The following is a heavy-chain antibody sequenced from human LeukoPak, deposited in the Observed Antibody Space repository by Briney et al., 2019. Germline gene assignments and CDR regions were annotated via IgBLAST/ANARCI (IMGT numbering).Heavy chain of an antibody. J-gene: IGHJ5*02. V-gene: IGHV3-30*04. CDR3: ASSSYNGWFNWFDP. CDR1: GFTFRSYA. D-gene: IGHD6-19*01. Sequence: GGSLRLSCAASGFTFRSYAMHWVRQAPGKGLEWVAVISDDGSNKYYADSVKGRFTISRDNSKNTLYLQMNSLRPEDTAVYYCASSSYNGWFNWFDPWGQGTLVTVSS. CDR2: ISDDGSNK.